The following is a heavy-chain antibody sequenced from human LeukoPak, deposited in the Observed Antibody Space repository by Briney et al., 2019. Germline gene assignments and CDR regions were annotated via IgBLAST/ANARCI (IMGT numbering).Heavy chain of an antibody. CDR2: INHSGST. D-gene: IGHD6-6*01. V-gene: IGHV4-34*01. CDR3: ARLSSSSKYWYYNYMDV. J-gene: IGHJ6*03. Sequence: SETLSLTCAVYGGSFSGYYWSWIRQPPGKGLEWIGEINHSGSTNYNPSLKSRVTISVDTSKNQFSLKLSSVTAADTAVYYCARLSSSSKYWYYNYMDVWGKGTTVTVSS. CDR1: GGSFSGYY.